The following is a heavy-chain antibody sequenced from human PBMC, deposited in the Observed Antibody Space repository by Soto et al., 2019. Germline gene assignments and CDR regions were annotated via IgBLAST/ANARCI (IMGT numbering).Heavy chain of an antibody. V-gene: IGHV4-61*08. CDR3: ARHPGYYDILTGYTTYYFDY. CDR1: GGSISSGGYY. J-gene: IGHJ4*02. D-gene: IGHD3-9*01. Sequence: PSETLSLTCTVSGGSISSGGYYWSWIRQPPGKGLEWIGYIYYRGNTEYNPSLKSRVTISLATPKNQFSLKLSSVTAADTAVYYCARHPGYYDILTGYTTYYFDYWGQGILVTVSS. CDR2: IYYRGNT.